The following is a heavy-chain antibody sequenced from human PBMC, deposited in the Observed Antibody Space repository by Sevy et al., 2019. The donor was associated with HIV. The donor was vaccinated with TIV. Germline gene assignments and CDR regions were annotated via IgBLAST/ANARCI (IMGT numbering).Heavy chain of an antibody. Sequence: GESLKISCAASGFTFSSYWMSWVRQAPGKGLEWVANIKQDGSEKYYVDSVKGRFTISRDNAKNSLYLQMNSLRAEDTAVYYCARDDYGDSPFDYWGQGTLVTVSS. CDR3: ARDDYGDSPFDY. J-gene: IGHJ4*02. CDR1: GFTFSSYW. V-gene: IGHV3-7*01. D-gene: IGHD4-17*01. CDR2: IKQDGSEK.